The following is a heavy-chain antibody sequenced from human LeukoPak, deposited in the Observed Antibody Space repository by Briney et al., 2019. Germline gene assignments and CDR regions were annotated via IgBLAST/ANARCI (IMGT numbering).Heavy chain of an antibody. CDR2: IYYSGST. Sequence: KPSVTLSLTCAVYVGSFSGYYWGWIRQPPGKGLEWIGSIYYSGSTYYNPSLKSRVTISVDTCKNQFSLKLSSVTAADTAVYYCARHSGYYYARDAFDIWGQGTLATVSS. CDR3: ARHSGYYYARDAFDI. CDR1: VGSFSGYY. V-gene: IGHV4-39*01. D-gene: IGHD3-22*01. J-gene: IGHJ3*02.